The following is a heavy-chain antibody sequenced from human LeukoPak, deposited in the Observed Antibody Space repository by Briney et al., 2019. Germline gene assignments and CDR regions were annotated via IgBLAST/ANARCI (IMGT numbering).Heavy chain of an antibody. D-gene: IGHD6-13*01. CDR1: GFTFSSYS. CDR3: AIPASYSSSWYVRDAFDI. Sequence: PGGSLRLSCAASGFTFSSYSMNWVRQAPGKGLEWVSYISSSSSTIYYADSVKGRFTISRDNSKNTLYLQMDSLRAEDTAVYYCAIPASYSSSWYVRDAFDIWGQGTMVTVSS. CDR2: ISSSSSTI. V-gene: IGHV3-48*01. J-gene: IGHJ3*02.